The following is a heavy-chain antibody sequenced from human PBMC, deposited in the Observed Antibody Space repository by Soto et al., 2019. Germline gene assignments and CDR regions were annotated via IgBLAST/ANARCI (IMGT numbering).Heavy chain of an antibody. V-gene: IGHV1-69*12. J-gene: IGHJ6*02. D-gene: IGHD3-22*01. CDR2: IFPIFGPA. Sequence: QVQLVQSGAEVKKPGSSVKVSCKASGGTFRSYVISWVRQAPGQGLEWMGGIFPIFGPATYAQKFQGRVAISADESTRTDYMELSSLRSEDTAVYYCAKSSTRIIVGGYYYYAMDAWAQGTTVTVSS. CDR3: AKSSTRIIVGGYYYYAMDA. CDR1: GGTFRSYV.